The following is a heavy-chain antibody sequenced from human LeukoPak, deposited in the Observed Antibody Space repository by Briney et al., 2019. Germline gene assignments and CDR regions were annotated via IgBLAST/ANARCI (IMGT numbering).Heavy chain of an antibody. CDR3: TRLTTGHDY. Sequence: SETLSLTCAVSGVSFDDYYWSWVRQTPGKGLEWIGEINHSGYTNDSPSLKSRVTLSIDTSRKQFSLNLRSVTVADAGIYYCTRLTTGHDYWGQGTLVTVSS. V-gene: IGHV4-34*01. D-gene: IGHD4-17*01. CDR2: INHSGYT. J-gene: IGHJ4*02. CDR1: GVSFDDYY.